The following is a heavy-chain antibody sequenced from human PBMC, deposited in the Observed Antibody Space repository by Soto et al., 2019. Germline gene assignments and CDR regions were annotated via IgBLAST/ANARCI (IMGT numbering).Heavy chain of an antibody. D-gene: IGHD2-2*01. V-gene: IGHV2-5*02. CDR1: GFSLSTSGVG. CDR2: IYWDDDK. CDR3: AHRGRYCSSTSCSQYFDY. J-gene: IGHJ4*02. Sequence: QITLKESGPPLVKPSQTLTMTCTFSGFSLSTSGVGVGWIRQPPGKALEWLALIYWDDDKRYSPSLKSRLTITKDTSKNQVVLTMTNMDPVDTATYYCAHRGRYCSSTSCSQYFDYWGQGTLVTVSS.